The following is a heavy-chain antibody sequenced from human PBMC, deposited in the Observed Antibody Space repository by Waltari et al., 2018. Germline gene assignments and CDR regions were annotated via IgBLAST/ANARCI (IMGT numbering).Heavy chain of an antibody. CDR3: ARAAYCGGGCYYNMDV. V-gene: IGHV1-2*02. D-gene: IGHD2-21*01. Sequence: QVQLVQSGAEVKKPGASVKVSCKASGYSFTGDYMHWLRQAPGQGLEWMGWINPSSGGTNYAQKFQGRVTMTRDTSISTAYMELSRLTSDDTAVYYCARAAYCGGGCYYNMDVWGKGTTVAVSS. J-gene: IGHJ6*03. CDR2: INPSSGGT. CDR1: GYSFTGDY.